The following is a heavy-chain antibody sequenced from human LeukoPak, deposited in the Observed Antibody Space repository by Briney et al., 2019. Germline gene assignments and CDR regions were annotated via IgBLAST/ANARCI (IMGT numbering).Heavy chain of an antibody. CDR2: ISGSGGST. V-gene: IGHV3-23*01. J-gene: IGHJ4*02. Sequence: PGGSLRLSCAASGFTFSSYAMSWVRQAPGKGLEWVSAISGSGGSTYYADSVKGRFTISRDNSKNTLYLQMNSLRAEDTAVYYCARGPTGTSSLFDYWGQGTLATVSS. D-gene: IGHD1-1*01. CDR1: GFTFSSYA. CDR3: ARGPTGTSSLFDY.